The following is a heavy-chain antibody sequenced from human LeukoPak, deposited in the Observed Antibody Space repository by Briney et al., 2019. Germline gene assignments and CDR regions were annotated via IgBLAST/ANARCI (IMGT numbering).Heavy chain of an antibody. Sequence: PGGSLTLSCAASGFTIANYWMTWVRQAPGKGPEWVANIKQDGSETYYVDSVEGRFTISRDNAQNSLYLQMNSLRAEDTAVYYCARVSLRYCSSSSCSPDYWGQGTLVTVSS. CDR3: ARVSLRYCSSSSCSPDY. D-gene: IGHD2-2*01. J-gene: IGHJ4*02. CDR2: IKQDGSET. CDR1: GFTIANYW. V-gene: IGHV3-7*01.